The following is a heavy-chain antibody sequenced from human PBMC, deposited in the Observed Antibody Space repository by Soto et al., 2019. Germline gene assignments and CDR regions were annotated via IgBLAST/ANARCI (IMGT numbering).Heavy chain of an antibody. Sequence: GGSLRLSCAASGFTFSSYAMSWVRQAPGKGLEWVSAISGSGGSTYYADSVKGRFTISRDNSKNTLYLQMNSLRAEDTAVYYCSKGHIVVVPPARVPFFASWGQGTLVPVSS. CDR2: ISGSGGST. J-gene: IGHJ4*02. CDR1: GFTFSSYA. D-gene: IGHD2-2*01. CDR3: SKGHIVVVPPARVPFFAS. V-gene: IGHV3-23*01.